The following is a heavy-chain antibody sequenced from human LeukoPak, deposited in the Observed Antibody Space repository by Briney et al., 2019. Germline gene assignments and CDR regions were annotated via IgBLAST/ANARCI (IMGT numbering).Heavy chain of an antibody. D-gene: IGHD2/OR15-2a*01. CDR3: ARGEYYFDY. Sequence: PSETLSLTCTVSGGSISSYYWSWIRQPPGKGLEWIGYIHYSGSTNYNPSLKSRVTISVDTSKNQFSLKLSSVTAADTAEYYCARGEYYFDYWGQGTLVTVSS. CDR1: GGSISSYY. V-gene: IGHV4-59*01. CDR2: IHYSGST. J-gene: IGHJ4*02.